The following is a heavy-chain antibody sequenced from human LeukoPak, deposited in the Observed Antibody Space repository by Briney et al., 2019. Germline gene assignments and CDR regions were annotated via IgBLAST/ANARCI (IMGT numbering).Heavy chain of an antibody. CDR3: ARGKLDYGDYYYYYGMDV. V-gene: IGHV3-64*01. J-gene: IGHJ6*02. CDR2: ISSNGSST. CDR1: GFTFSSYS. Sequence: PGGSLRLSCAASGFTFSSYSMNWVRQAPGKGLEYVSAISSNGSSTYYANSVKGRFTISRDNSKNTLYLQMGSLRAEDMAVYYCARGKLDYGDYYYYYGMDVWGQGTTVTVSS. D-gene: IGHD4-17*01.